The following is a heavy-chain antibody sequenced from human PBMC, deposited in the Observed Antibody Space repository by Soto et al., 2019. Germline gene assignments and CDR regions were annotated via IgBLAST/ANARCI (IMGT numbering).Heavy chain of an antibody. CDR1: GYTFRSYG. J-gene: IGHJ6*02. D-gene: IGHD2-15*01. V-gene: IGHV1-18*01. Sequence: QVQLMQSGTEVRKPGASVRVSCKASGYTFRSYGISWVRQAPGQGLEWMGWISAYNSNTKYAEKLQGRVTLTTDTSTSTAYMELRSLRSDDTAVYYCARDGDCSADVCYSGEKYYYFGLDVWGQGTTVSVSS. CDR2: ISAYNSNT. CDR3: ARDGDCSADVCYSGEKYYYFGLDV.